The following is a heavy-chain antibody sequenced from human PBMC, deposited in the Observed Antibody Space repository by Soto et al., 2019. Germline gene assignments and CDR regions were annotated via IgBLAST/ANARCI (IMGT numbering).Heavy chain of an antibody. V-gene: IGHV3-53*04. CDR1: GFTVSSNY. J-gene: IGHJ4*02. Sequence: GGSLRLSCAASGFTVSSNYMSWVRQAPGKGLEWVSVIYSGGSTYYADSVKGRFTISRHNSKNTLYLQMNSLRAEDTAVYYCARFLPATVGYYFDYWGQGTLVTVSS. D-gene: IGHD2-2*01. CDR3: ARFLPATVGYYFDY. CDR2: IYSGGST.